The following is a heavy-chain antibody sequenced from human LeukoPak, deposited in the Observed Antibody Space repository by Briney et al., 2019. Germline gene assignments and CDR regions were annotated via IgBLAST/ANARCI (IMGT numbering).Heavy chain of an antibody. Sequence: PGGSLRLSCAASGVTVSRNYMSWVRQAPGKGLEWVSVIYSGGSTYYADSVKGRFTISRDNSKNTLYLQMNSLRAEDTAVYYCARDSSGWYGHDAFDIWGQGTMVTVSS. V-gene: IGHV3-53*01. CDR2: IYSGGST. J-gene: IGHJ3*02. CDR3: ARDSSGWYGHDAFDI. CDR1: GVTVSRNY. D-gene: IGHD6-19*01.